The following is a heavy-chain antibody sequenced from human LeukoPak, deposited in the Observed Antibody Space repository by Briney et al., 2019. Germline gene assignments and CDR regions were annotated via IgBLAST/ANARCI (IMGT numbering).Heavy chain of an antibody. D-gene: IGHD1-26*01. Sequence: GGSLRLSCAASGFTFRSYWMHWVRQPPGKGLVWASRINGDGKSTNYADSVKGRFTISRDNAKNTLYLQMHSLTVEDTAMYYCATVGMGATIGYWGQGTLVTVSS. CDR1: GFTFRSYW. V-gene: IGHV3-74*01. CDR3: ATVGMGATIGY. CDR2: INGDGKST. J-gene: IGHJ4*02.